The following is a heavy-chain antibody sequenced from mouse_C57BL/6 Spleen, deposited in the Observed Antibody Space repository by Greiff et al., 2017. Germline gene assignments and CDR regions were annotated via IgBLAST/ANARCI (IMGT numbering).Heavy chain of an antibody. J-gene: IGHJ4*01. V-gene: IGHV1-62-2*01. D-gene: IGHD2-14*01. CDR3: ARNEIGDGYDMDC. CDR2: FYPGSGSI. CDR1: GYTFTEYT. Sequence: VQLQQSGAELVKPGASVKLSCKASGYTFTEYTIHWVKQRSGQGLEWIGWFYPGSGSIKYNEKFKGKATLTGDKASSTVYMELSRLTSEDSAVYYCARNEIGDGYDMDCWGQGTSVTAAS.